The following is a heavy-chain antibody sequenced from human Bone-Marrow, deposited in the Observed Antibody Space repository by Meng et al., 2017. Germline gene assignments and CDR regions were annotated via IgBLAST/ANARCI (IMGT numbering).Heavy chain of an antibody. CDR1: GDSISNYY. J-gene: IGHJ6*02. Sequence: SETLFLTCSVSGDSISNYYWNWLRQPAGKRLEWIGRTYVGGSTDYNPSLKSRVTMSVDTSKNQFSLKLSSVTAADTAVYYCAREVLAYSSSYMDVWGQGTTVTVSS. CDR2: TYVGGST. V-gene: IGHV4-4*07. D-gene: IGHD6-13*01. CDR3: AREVLAYSSSYMDV.